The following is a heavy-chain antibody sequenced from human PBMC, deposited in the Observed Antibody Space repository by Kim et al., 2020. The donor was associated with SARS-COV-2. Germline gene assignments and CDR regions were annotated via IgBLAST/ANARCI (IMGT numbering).Heavy chain of an antibody. CDR2: IIPIFGTA. D-gene: IGHD2-15*01. CDR1: GGTFSSYA. Sequence: SVKVSCKASGGTFSSYAISWVRQAPGQGLEWMGGIIPIFGTANYAQKFQGRVTITADESTSTAYMELSSLRSEDTAVYYCATSRVVVAAGYYYGMDVWGQGTTVTVSS. V-gene: IGHV1-69*13. CDR3: ATSRVVVAAGYYYGMDV. J-gene: IGHJ6*02.